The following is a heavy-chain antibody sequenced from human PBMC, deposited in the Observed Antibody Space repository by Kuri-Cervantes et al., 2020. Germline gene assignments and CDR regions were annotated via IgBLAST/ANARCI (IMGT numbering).Heavy chain of an antibody. V-gene: IGHV1-46*01. CDR2: INPSGGST. CDR3: ARSPPGIAVNLYNWFDP. CDR1: GYTFTSYG. Sequence: ASVKVSCKASGYTFTSYGISWVRQAPGQGLEWMGIINPSGGSTSYAQKFQGRITMTRNTSISTAYMELSSLRSEDTAVYYCARSPPGIAVNLYNWFDPWGQGTLVPSPQ. D-gene: IGHD6-19*01. J-gene: IGHJ5*02.